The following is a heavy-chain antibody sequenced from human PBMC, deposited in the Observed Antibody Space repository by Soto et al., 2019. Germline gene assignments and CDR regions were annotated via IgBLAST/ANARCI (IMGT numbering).Heavy chain of an antibody. Sequence: SETLSLTCTVSGGPIRGDYWSWIRQTPGKGLEWIGYVYDSGRTSYNPSLQSRVTLSEDTSNNRLSLTLRSVTAADTAVYYCARDRSRNLDAWGKGTPVTVSS. CDR1: GGPIRGDY. CDR2: VYDSGRT. CDR3: ARDRSRNLDA. V-gene: IGHV4-59*01. J-gene: IGHJ6*04.